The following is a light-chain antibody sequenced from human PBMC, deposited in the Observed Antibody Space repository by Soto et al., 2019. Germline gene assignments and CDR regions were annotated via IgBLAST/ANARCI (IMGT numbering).Light chain of an antibody. CDR3: QQYYSYHRT. CDR2: AAS. J-gene: IGKJ1*01. V-gene: IGKV1-8*01. CDR1: QGISSY. Sequence: IRMTQSPSSLSASTGDRVTITCRASQGISSYLAWYQQKPGKAPKLLIYAASTLQSGVPSRFSGSGSGTDFTLTISCLQSEDFATYYCQQYYSYHRTFGQGTKVDIK.